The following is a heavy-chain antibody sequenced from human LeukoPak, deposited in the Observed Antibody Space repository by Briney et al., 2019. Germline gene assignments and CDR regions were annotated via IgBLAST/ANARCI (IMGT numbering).Heavy chain of an antibody. V-gene: IGHV1-2*02. CDR1: GYTFTGYY. J-gene: IGHJ4*02. Sequence: GASVKVSCKASGYTFTGYYMHWVRQAPGQGLEWMGWINPNSGGTNYAQKFQGRVTMTRDTSISTAYMELSRLRSDDTAVYYCARGIVTIFGVDPWYFDYWGQGTLVTVSS. CDR2: INPNSGGT. CDR3: ARGIVTIFGVDPWYFDY. D-gene: IGHD3-3*01.